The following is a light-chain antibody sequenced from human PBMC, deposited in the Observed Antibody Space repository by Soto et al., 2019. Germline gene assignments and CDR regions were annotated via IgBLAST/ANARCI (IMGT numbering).Light chain of an antibody. Sequence: DIQMTQSPSTLSASVGDRVTITCRASQNIDRWLAWYQQKPGKAPNLLIYGASSLESGVPSRFSVSGSGTEVTLTISSLRPDDFATYYCQHYNSYPWTFGQGTKVEIK. CDR2: GAS. V-gene: IGKV1-5*03. CDR3: QHYNSYPWT. CDR1: QNIDRW. J-gene: IGKJ1*01.